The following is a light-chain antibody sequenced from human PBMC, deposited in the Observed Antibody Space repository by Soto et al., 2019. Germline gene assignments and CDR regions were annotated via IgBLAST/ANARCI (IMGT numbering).Light chain of an antibody. CDR1: SSDVDGYNY. CDR3: CSYGGGPYV. V-gene: IGLV2-11*01. J-gene: IGLJ1*01. Sequence: QSDLTQPRSVSGSPGQSVTVSCTGTSSDVDGYNYVSWYQQHPDKAPKVIIYDVSKRPSGVPDRFSGSKSGNTASLTISGLQAEDEADYYCCSYGGGPYVIGTGTKVTVL. CDR2: DVS.